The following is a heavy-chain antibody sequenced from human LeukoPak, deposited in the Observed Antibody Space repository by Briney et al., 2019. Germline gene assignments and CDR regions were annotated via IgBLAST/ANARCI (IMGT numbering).Heavy chain of an antibody. CDR3: AGDTMVRGVINY. D-gene: IGHD3-10*01. CDR1: GYSISTGYY. V-gene: IGHV4-38-2*02. Sequence: SETLSLTCTVSGYSISTGYYWGWIRQPPGKGLEWIGSIYHSGTTYYNPSLKSRVTMSVDTSKNQFSLKLSSVTAADTAVYYCAGDTMVRGVINYWGQGTLVTVSS. J-gene: IGHJ4*02. CDR2: IYHSGTT.